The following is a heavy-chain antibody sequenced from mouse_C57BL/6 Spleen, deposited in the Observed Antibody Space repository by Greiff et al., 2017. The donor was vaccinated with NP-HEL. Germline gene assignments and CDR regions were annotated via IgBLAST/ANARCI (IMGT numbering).Heavy chain of an antibody. CDR2: IHPNSGST. Sequence: QVHVKQPGAEPVKPGASVKLSCKASGYTFTSYWMHWVKQRPGQGLEWIGMIHPNSGSTNYNEKFKSKATLTVDKSSSTAYMQLSSLTSEDSAVYYCARDYDMRYWGQGTTLTVSS. J-gene: IGHJ2*01. CDR1: GYTFTSYW. CDR3: ARDYDMRY. D-gene: IGHD2-4*01. V-gene: IGHV1-64*01.